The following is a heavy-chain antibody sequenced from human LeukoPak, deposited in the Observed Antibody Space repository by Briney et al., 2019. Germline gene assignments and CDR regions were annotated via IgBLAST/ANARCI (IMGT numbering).Heavy chain of an antibody. CDR1: GGTFSRYA. Sequence: SVKVSCKASGGTFSRYAISWVRQAPRQGLEWMGRIIPIFGTANYAQKFQGRVTITTDESTSTAYMELSSLRSEDTAVYYCARTYYYDSSGYYPFDYWGQGTLVTVSS. V-gene: IGHV1-69*05. CDR3: ARTYYYDSSGYYPFDY. J-gene: IGHJ4*02. CDR2: IIPIFGTA. D-gene: IGHD3-22*01.